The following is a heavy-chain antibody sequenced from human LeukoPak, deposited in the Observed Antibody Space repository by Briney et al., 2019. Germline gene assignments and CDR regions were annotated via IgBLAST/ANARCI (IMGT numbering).Heavy chain of an antibody. CDR1: GFTFGSYA. V-gene: IGHV3-9*03. Sequence: PGGSLRLSCAASGFTFGSYAMSWVRQAPGKGLEWVSGISWNSGSIGYADSVKGRFTISRDNAKNSLYLQMNSLRAEDMALYYCAKDIEYSSSGAFDIWGQGTMVTVSS. CDR3: AKDIEYSSSGAFDI. D-gene: IGHD6-6*01. CDR2: ISWNSGSI. J-gene: IGHJ3*02.